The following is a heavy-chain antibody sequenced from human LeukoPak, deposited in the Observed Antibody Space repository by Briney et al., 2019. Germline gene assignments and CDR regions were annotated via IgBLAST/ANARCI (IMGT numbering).Heavy chain of an antibody. CDR1: GFTFSSYA. CDR2: ISGSGGST. Sequence: PGGSLRLSCAASGFTFSSYAMSWVRQAPGKGLEWVSAISGSGGSTYYADYVKGRFPISRDNSKNTLYLQMNSLRAEDTAVYYCAKDKGYGGPDGLLDYWGQGTLVTVSS. CDR3: AKDKGYGGPDGLLDY. D-gene: IGHD4-23*01. V-gene: IGHV3-23*01. J-gene: IGHJ4*02.